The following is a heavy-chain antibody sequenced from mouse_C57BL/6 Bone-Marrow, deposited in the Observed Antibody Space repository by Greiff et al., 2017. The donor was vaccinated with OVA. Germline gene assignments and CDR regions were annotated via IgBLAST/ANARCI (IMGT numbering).Heavy chain of an antibody. CDR3: ARDAGGWLPSMDY. CDR2: SRNKANDYTT. Sequence: EVMLVESGGGLVQSGRSLRLSCATSGFTFSDFYMEWVRQAPGKGLEWIAASRNKANDYTTEYSASVKGRFIVSRDTSQSILYLQMNALRAEDTAIYYCARDAGGWLPSMDYWGQGTSVTVSS. CDR1: GFTFSDFY. J-gene: IGHJ4*01. V-gene: IGHV7-1*01. D-gene: IGHD2-3*01.